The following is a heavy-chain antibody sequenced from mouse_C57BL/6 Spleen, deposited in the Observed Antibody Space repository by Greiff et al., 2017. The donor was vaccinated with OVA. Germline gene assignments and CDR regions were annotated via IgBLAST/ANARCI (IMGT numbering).Heavy chain of an antibody. Sequence: EVQLQQSGAELVKPGASVKLSCTASGFNIKDYYMHWVKQRTEQGLEWIGRIDPEDGETKYAPKFKGKATITAATSSHTAYLQLSSLTSEDSAVYYCARWFITSEGAMDYWGQGTSVTVSS. D-gene: IGHD1-1*01. CDR2: IDPEDGET. CDR1: GFNIKDYY. V-gene: IGHV14-2*01. CDR3: ARWFITSEGAMDY. J-gene: IGHJ4*01.